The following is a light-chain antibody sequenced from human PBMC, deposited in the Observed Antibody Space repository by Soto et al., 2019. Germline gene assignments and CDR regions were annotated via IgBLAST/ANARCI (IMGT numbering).Light chain of an antibody. CDR1: SSNIGAGYD. CDR3: QSYDSSLSGSRV. V-gene: IGLV1-40*01. CDR2: HNS. J-gene: IGLJ1*01. Sequence: SLVTQPPPLSGAPGQRVNISCTGSSSNIGAGYDVHWYQQLPGTAPKLLIYHNSNRPSGVPDRFSGSKSGTSASLAITGLQAEDEADYYCQSYDSSLSGSRVFGTGTKVTVL.